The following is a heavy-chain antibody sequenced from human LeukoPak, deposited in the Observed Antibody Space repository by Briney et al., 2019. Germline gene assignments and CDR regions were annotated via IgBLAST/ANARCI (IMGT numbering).Heavy chain of an antibody. V-gene: IGHV3-21*01. Sequence: PGGSLRLSCAASGYTFSSYSMNWVRKAPGKGLEWVSSISSSSSYIYYADSVKGRFTISRDNAKNSLYLQMNSLRAEDTAVYYCARAGLPHYFDYWRQGTLVTVSS. CDR3: ARAGLPHYFDY. J-gene: IGHJ4*02. CDR2: ISSSSSYI. D-gene: IGHD3-16*01. CDR1: GYTFSSYS.